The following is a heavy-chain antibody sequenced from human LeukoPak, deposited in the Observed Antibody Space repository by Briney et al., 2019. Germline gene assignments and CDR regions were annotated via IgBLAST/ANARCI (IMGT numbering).Heavy chain of an antibody. CDR2: INPNSGNT. J-gene: IGHJ5*02. Sequence: ASVKVSCKASGYTFTGYYMHWVRQAPGQGLEWMGWINPNSGNTGYAQNFQGRVTMTRDTSIDTAYMELTSLRYEDTAVYYCARDYYGSKSSSFDPWGQGTLVTVSS. V-gene: IGHV1-8*02. D-gene: IGHD3-10*01. CDR3: ARDYYGSKSSSFDP. CDR1: GYTFTGYY.